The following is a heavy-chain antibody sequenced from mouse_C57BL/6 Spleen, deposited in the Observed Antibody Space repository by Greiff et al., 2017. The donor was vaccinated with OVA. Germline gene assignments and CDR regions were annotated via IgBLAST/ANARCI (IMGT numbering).Heavy chain of an antibody. CDR2: IYPGDGDT. CDR3: ARWDFYYPAY. V-gene: IGHV1-82*01. J-gene: IGHJ3*01. Sequence: QVQLQHSGPELVKPGASVKISCKASGYAFSSSWMNWVKQRPGKGLEWIGRIYPGDGDTNYNGKFKGKATLTADKSSSTAYMQLSSLTSEDSAVYFCARWDFYYPAYWGQGTLVTVSA. D-gene: IGHD4-1*01. CDR1: GYAFSSSW.